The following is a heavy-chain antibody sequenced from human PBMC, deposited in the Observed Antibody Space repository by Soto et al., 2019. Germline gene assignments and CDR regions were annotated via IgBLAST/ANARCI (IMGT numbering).Heavy chain of an antibody. J-gene: IGHJ6*02. V-gene: IGHV2-26*01. D-gene: IGHD4-17*01. CDR2: IFSDNER. CDR1: GFSLTTGKMG. CDR3: ARMNVDSYQFYYAMDV. Sequence: QVTLKESGPALVKPTETLTLTCTVSGFSLTTGKMGVSWIRQPPGKALEWLAHIFSDNERSYSTSLQGRLTISKDTSGSQVVLSMTNVDPVDTATYYCARMNVDSYQFYYAMDVWGQGTTGTVS.